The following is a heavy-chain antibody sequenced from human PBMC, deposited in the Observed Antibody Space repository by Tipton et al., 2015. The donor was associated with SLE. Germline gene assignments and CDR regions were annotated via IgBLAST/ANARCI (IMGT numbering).Heavy chain of an antibody. J-gene: IGHJ4*02. V-gene: IGHV4-34*01. CDR2: IYHTGST. Sequence: TLSLTCAVYGGSFSGYYWSWVRQPPGKGLEWIGEIYHTGSTKYNPSLKSRVTISVDKSKNQFSLQLSSVTAADTAVYYCARDLWGTQATEYWGQGTLVTVSS. D-gene: IGHD3-16*01. CDR1: GGSFSGYY. CDR3: ARDLWGTQATEY.